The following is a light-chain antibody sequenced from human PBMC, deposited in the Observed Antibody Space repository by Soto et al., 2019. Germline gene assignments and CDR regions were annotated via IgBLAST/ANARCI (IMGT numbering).Light chain of an antibody. CDR3: QQYYSYPS. CDR1: QGISGY. V-gene: IGKV1-8*01. CDR2: AAS. J-gene: IGKJ1*01. Sequence: AIRMTQSPSSLSASTGDRVTITCRASQGISGYLAWYQQKPGKAPKLLIYAASTLQSGVPSRFSGSGSGTDFTLTISCLQSEDFATYYCQQYYSYPSFGQGTKVEIK.